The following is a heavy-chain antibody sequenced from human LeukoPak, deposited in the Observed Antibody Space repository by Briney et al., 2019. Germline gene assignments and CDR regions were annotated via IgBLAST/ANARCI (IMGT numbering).Heavy chain of an antibody. CDR2: IKQDGSEK. CDR1: GFTFSSYW. J-gene: IGHJ4*02. Sequence: GGSLRLSCAASGFTFSSYWMRWVRQAPGKGLEWVANIKQDGSEKFYVDSVKGRFTISRDNAKSSLYLQMNSLRAEDTAVYYCARVRAAATDYWGQGTLVTVSS. V-gene: IGHV3-7*01. D-gene: IGHD2-15*01. CDR3: ARVRAAATDY.